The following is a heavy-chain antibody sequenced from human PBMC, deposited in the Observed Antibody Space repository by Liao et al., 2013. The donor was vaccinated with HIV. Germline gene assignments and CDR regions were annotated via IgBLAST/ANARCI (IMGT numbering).Heavy chain of an antibody. D-gene: IGHD6-13*01. CDR3: ARGWQLGH. Sequence: QVQLQQWGAGLLKPSETLSLTCAVYGGSFSGYYWSWIRQPPGKGLEWIGYIYYSGSTNYNPSLKSRVTMSVDTSKNQVSLKLSSVTAADTAVYYCARGWQLGHWGQGTLVTVSS. V-gene: IGHV4-34*11. CDR1: GGSFSGYY. CDR2: IYYSGST. J-gene: IGHJ4*02.